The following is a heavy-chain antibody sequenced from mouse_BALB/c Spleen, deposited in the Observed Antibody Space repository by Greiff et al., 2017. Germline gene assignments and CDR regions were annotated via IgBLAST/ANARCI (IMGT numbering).Heavy chain of an antibody. CDR3: AREEARDYFDY. CDR2: ISSGGSYT. J-gene: IGHJ2*01. D-gene: IGHD3-3*01. V-gene: IGHV5-9-4*01. CDR1: GFTFSSYA. Sequence: EVQRVESGGGLVKPGGSLKLSCAASGFTFSSYAMSWVRQSPEKRLEWVAEISSGGSYTYYPDTVTGRFTISRDNAKNTLYLEMSSLRSEDTAMYYCAREEARDYFDYWGQGTTLTVSS.